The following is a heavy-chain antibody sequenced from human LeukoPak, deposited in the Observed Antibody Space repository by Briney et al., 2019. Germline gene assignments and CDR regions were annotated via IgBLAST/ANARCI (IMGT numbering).Heavy chain of an antibody. CDR3: ARHGTMSSESYFDY. CDR1: GGSVSSYY. D-gene: IGHD1-14*01. Sequence: SETLSLTCSVSGGSVSSYYWSWIRQSPGKGLEWIGYIHNSGRTNYNPSLKSRVTGFVDTSKNQVSLRLSSVTAADTAVYYCARHGTMSSESYFDYWGQGALVTVSS. CDR2: IHNSGRT. J-gene: IGHJ4*02. V-gene: IGHV4-59*08.